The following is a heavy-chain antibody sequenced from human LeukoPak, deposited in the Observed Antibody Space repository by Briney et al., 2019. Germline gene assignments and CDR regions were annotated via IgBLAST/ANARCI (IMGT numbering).Heavy chain of an antibody. CDR3: AKDRDYYFDY. V-gene: IGHV3-30*18. CDR2: ISYDGSNK. D-gene: IGHD5-24*01. Sequence: GGSLRLSCAASGFTFSSYGMHWVRQAPGKGLEWVAVISYDGSNKYYADSVKGRFTISRDNSKNTLYLQMNSLRAEDTAVYYCAKDRDYYFDYWGQGTLVTVSS. J-gene: IGHJ4*02. CDR1: GFTFSSYG.